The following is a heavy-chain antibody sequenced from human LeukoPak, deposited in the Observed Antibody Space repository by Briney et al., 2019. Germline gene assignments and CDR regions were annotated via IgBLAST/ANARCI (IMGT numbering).Heavy chain of an antibody. CDR3: ARRSYSTGWYEVDY. D-gene: IGHD6-19*01. V-gene: IGHV3-53*01. J-gene: IGHJ4*02. Sequence: GGSLRLSCAASGFTVSSNYMSWVRQAPGKGLEWVSVIYSGGTTSYADSVKGRFTISRDNSKNTLYLQMNSLTAEDTAVYYCARRSYSTGWYEVDYWGQGTLVTVSS. CDR1: GFTVSSNY. CDR2: IYSGGTT.